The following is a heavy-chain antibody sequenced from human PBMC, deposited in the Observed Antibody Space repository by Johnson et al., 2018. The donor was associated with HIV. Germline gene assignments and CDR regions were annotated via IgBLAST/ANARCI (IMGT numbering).Heavy chain of an antibody. J-gene: IGHJ3*01. CDR3: ARDGESQQLPLGDAFDV. CDR2: ISSSGSTI. V-gene: IGHV3-11*04. CDR1: GFTFSDYY. Sequence: QVQLVESGGGLVKPGGSLRLSCAASGFTFSDYYMSWIRQAPGKGLEWVSYISSSGSTIYYADSVKGRFTISRDNSRNTLYLQMSSLRAEDTAMYYCARDGESQQLPLGDAFDVWGQWTMVTVSS. D-gene: IGHD6-13*01.